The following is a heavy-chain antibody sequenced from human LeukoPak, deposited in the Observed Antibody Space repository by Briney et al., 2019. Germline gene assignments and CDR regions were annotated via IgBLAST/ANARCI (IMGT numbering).Heavy chain of an antibody. V-gene: IGHV4-34*01. D-gene: IGHD5-12*01. Sequence: SEPLSLTCAVYGGSFSGYYWSWIRQPPGKGREWIGEINHCGSTNYNPSLKSRVTISVDTPKNQFSLKLSSVTAADTAVYYCARGELVATISYYYYGMDVWGQGTTVTVSS. J-gene: IGHJ6*02. CDR2: INHCGST. CDR1: GGSFSGYY. CDR3: ARGELVATISYYYYGMDV.